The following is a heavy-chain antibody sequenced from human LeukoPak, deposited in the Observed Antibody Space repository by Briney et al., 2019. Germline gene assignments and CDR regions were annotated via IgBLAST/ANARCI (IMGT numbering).Heavy chain of an antibody. Sequence: PSETLSLTCTVSGGSISSSSYYWSWIRQPAGKGLEWIGRIYSSGNTNYNPSLKSRVTISVDLSKNQFSLKLSSVTAADTAVYYCARVSASSDMYSFWYFDLWGRGTLVTVSS. V-gene: IGHV4-61*02. CDR2: IYSSGNT. CDR1: GGSISSSSYY. D-gene: IGHD6-25*01. J-gene: IGHJ2*01. CDR3: ARVSASSDMYSFWYFDL.